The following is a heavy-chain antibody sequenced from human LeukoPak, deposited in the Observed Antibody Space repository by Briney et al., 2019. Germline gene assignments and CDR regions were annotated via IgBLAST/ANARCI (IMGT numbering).Heavy chain of an antibody. J-gene: IGHJ4*02. CDR1: GLTFSDSY. CDR2: ISSGGNTI. Sequence: PGGSLRLSCAASGLTFSDSYMSWIRQAPGKGLEWVSYISSGGNTIKYADSVKGRFTISRDNARNSLYLQINSLRAEDTAVYYCATASRYFDNWGQGTLVTVSS. V-gene: IGHV3-11*04. CDR3: ATASRYFDN.